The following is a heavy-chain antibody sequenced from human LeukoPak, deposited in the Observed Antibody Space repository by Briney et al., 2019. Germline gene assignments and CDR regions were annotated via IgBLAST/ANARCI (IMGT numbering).Heavy chain of an antibody. CDR3: ARVGFSSSSSGLRY. Sequence: SETLSLTCTVSGYSISNGYYWGWIRQPPGKGLEWVGSISHRGSTYYNPSLRSRVTISVDTSKNQFSLKLSSVTAADTAVYYWARVGFSSSSSGLRYWGQGTLVTVSS. CDR2: ISHRGST. D-gene: IGHD6-13*01. V-gene: IGHV4-38-2*02. J-gene: IGHJ4*02. CDR1: GYSISNGYY.